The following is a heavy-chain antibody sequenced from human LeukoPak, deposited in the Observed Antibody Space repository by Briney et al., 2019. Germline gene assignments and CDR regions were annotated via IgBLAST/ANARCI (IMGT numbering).Heavy chain of an antibody. CDR3: ARRYYGSYYFDY. CDR2: IYNTGSA. CDR1: GGSISSDDNF. V-gene: IGHV4-30-4*01. J-gene: IGHJ4*02. Sequence: SQTLSLTCTVSGGSISSDDNFWSWIRQPPGKGLEWIGYIYNTGSAHYNASLKSRVRISVDTSNNQFSLKLSSVTAADTAVYFCARRYYGSYYFDYWGQGTLVTVSS. D-gene: IGHD3-10*01.